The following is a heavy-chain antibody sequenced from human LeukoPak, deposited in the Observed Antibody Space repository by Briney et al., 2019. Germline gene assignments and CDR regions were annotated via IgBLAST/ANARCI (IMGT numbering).Heavy chain of an antibody. CDR1: GFTFSSHE. D-gene: IGHD3-9*01. CDR3: ARDSYYDILTGYSHFDY. CDR2: ISSSGSTI. Sequence: PGGSLRLSCAASGFTFSSHEMNWVRQAPGKGLEWVSYISSSGSTIYYADSAKGRFAISRDNAKNSLYLQMNSLRAEDTAVYYCARDSYYDILTGYSHFDYWGQGTLVTVSS. V-gene: IGHV3-48*03. J-gene: IGHJ4*02.